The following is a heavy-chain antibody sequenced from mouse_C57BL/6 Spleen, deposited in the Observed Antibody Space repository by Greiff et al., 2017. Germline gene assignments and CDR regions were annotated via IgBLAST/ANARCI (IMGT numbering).Heavy chain of an antibody. CDR3: ARDGSRYFGV. J-gene: IGHJ1*03. V-gene: IGHV5-17*01. CDR1: GFTFSDYG. D-gene: IGHD2-3*01. Sequence: EVKVEESGGGLVKPGGSLKLSCAASGFTFSDYGMHWVRQAPEKGLEWVAYISSGSSTIYYADTVKGRFTISRDNAKTTLFLQMTSLRSEDTAMYYCARDGSRYFGVWGTGPTVTVSS. CDR2: ISSGSSTI.